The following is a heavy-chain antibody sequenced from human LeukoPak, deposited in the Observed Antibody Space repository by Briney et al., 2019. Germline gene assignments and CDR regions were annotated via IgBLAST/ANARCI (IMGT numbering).Heavy chain of an antibody. CDR2: ISSSSSYT. CDR3: ARGDPPPH. Sequence: GGSLRLSCAASGFTFSVYSMNWIRQAPGKGLEWVSSISSSSSYTYYADSVKGRFTISRDNAKNSLYLQMNSLRAEDTAVYYCARGDPPPHWGQGTLVTVSS. V-gene: IGHV3-21*01. CDR1: GFTFSVYS. D-gene: IGHD2-21*02. J-gene: IGHJ4*02.